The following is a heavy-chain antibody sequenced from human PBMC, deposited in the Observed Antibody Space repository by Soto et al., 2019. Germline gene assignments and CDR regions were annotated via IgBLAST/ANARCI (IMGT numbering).Heavy chain of an antibody. CDR2: ISGSGNST. Sequence: PGGSLRLSCAASGITFSSYAFSWVRQAAGKGLEWVSGISGSGNSTYYADSVKGRFSFSRDNSKNTVYLQMNSLRVEDTAVYYCDKDRASGGGSDLGYFDYWGQGTPVNVSS. V-gene: IGHV3-23*01. D-gene: IGHD3-10*01. CDR3: DKDRASGGGSDLGYFDY. CDR1: GITFSSYA. J-gene: IGHJ4*02.